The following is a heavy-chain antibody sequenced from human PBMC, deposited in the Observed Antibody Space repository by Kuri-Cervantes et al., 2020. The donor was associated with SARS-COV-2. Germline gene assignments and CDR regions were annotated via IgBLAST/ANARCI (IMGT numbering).Heavy chain of an antibody. J-gene: IGHJ4*02. CDR2: IIPIFGTA. D-gene: IGHD3-9*01. CDR1: GGTFSSYA. V-gene: IGHV1-69*13. CDR3: ARATLRYYYVDY. Sequence: SVKVSCKASGGTFSSYAISWVRQAPGQGLEWMGGIIPIFGTANYAQKSQGRVTITADESTSTAYMELSSLRSEDTAVYYCARATLRYYYVDYWGQGILVTVSS.